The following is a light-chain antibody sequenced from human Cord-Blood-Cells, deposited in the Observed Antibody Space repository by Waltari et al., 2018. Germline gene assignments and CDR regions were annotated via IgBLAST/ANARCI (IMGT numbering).Light chain of an antibody. CDR1: SSDVGSYNL. CDR2: ECS. J-gene: IGLJ1*01. V-gene: IGLV2-23*01. CDR3: CSYAGSSAYV. Sequence: QSALTQPASVSGSPGQSITISCTGTSSDVGSYNLVSWYQQHPGKAPKLMIYECSKRPSGVSNRFSGSKSGNTASLTISGRQAEDEADYYCCSYAGSSAYVFGTGTKVTVL.